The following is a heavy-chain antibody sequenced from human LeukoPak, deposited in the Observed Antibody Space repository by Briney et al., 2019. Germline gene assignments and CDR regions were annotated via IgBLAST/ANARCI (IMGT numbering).Heavy chain of an antibody. J-gene: IGHJ4*02. V-gene: IGHV3-74*01. Sequence: GGSLTLSCAVSGFSFNSFWMHWVRQPTGKGLVWVSRISGDRKITTYADSVKGRFTVSRDNARNELYLQMNSLTVEDTAIYYCLDYGERWGQGALVSVPS. CDR3: LDYGER. D-gene: IGHD4-17*01. CDR2: ISGDRKIT. CDR1: GFSFNSFW.